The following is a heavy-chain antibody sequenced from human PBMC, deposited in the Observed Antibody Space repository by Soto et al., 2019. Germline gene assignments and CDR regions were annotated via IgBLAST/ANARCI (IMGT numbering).Heavy chain of an antibody. CDR1: GFTFSSNS. D-gene: IGHD3-10*01. J-gene: IGHJ4*02. V-gene: IGHV3-23*01. CDR3: AKQRADFGSGSDTFFLDN. Sequence: EVQLLESGGGLVQPGGSLRISCLASGFTFSSNSMSWVRQAPGKGLEWVSAISGSGGTTFHADSVQGRFAVSRDNSHSPLYLEMDSLSAEDTAVYYCAKQRADFGSGSDTFFLDNWGRGPLVTVSS. CDR2: ISGSGGTT.